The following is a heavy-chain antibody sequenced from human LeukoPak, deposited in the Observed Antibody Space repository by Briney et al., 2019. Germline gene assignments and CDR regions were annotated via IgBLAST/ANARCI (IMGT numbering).Heavy chain of an antibody. J-gene: IGHJ5*02. Sequence: GGSLRLSCTASGFTFSSYWMSWVRQAPEEGLEWVANINQDASEKYYVDSVKGRFTISRDNAKNSLYLQMNSLRAEDTAVYYCARGRRVPAAMGNWFDPWGQGTLVTVSS. CDR3: ARGRRVPAAMGNWFDP. CDR1: GFTFSSYW. CDR2: INQDASEK. V-gene: IGHV3-7*01. D-gene: IGHD2-2*01.